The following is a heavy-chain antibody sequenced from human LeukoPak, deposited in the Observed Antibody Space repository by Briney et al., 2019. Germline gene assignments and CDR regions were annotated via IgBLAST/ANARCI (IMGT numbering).Heavy chain of an antibody. CDR2: IKGDGITT. V-gene: IGHV3-74*01. D-gene: IGHD2-21*01. J-gene: IGHJ4*02. CDR1: GFTFSSFW. Sequence: GGSLRHSCEASGFTFSSFWMHWARHAPGKGLVWVARIKGDGITTNYADPAKGRFTVSRDNAKNTVYLQMNSLRAEDTAVYYCAKDLHEIAADYWGQGTLVTVAS. CDR3: AKDLHEIAADY.